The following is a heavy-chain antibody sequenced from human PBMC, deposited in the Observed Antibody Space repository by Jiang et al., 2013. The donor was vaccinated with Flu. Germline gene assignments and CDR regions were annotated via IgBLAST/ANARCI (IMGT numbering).Heavy chain of an antibody. CDR3: ARYHDATGFASFDV. D-gene: IGHD2-15*01. CDR2: FRYSGST. Sequence: GPGLVKPSETLSLNCTVSGDSIYRSGYFWAWVRQTPGKGLEWIGSFRYSGSTHYNPSLNSRVTISEDRSGRQFSLRLSSVTAADTAVYYCARYHDATGFASFDVWGQGTMVSVSS. CDR1: GDSIYRSGYF. J-gene: IGHJ3*01. V-gene: IGHV4-39*01.